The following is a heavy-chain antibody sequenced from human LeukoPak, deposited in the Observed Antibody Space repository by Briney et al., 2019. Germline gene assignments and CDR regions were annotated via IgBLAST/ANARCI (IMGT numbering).Heavy chain of an antibody. CDR3: ARDVPRTSGP. CDR2: IDGNGRTT. D-gene: IGHD3-10*01. V-gene: IGHV3-74*01. J-gene: IGHJ5*02. Sequence: PGGSLRLSCAASGFTFSNNWMHWVRQAPGRGLVWISHIDGNGRTTNYGDSVRGRFTVSRDNAKNTLYLQMNSLRAEDTAVYYCARDVPRTSGPWGQGTLVTVSS. CDR1: GFTFSNNW.